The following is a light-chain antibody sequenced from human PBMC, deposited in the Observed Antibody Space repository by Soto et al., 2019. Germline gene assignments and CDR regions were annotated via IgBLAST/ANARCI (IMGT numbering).Light chain of an antibody. J-gene: IGLJ1*01. CDR1: SSDIGSYDY. V-gene: IGLV2-14*01. CDR3: SSFTSTSTRL. CDR2: EVT. Sequence: QSALTQPASVSGSPGQSITISCTGTSSDIGSYDYVSWYQQYPGKAPNLIIYEVTDRPSGVSNRFSGSKSGNTASLTISGLQAEDEADYYCSSFTSTSTRLFGSGTKVTVL.